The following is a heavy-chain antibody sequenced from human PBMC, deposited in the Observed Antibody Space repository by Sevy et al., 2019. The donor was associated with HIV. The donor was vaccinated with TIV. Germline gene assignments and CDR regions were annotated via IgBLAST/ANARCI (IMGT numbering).Heavy chain of an antibody. D-gene: IGHD3-22*01. Sequence: SETLSLTCTVSGGSISSYYWSWIRQPPGKGLEWIGYIYYSGSTNYNPTLNSRVTISVDTSKNQFSLKLSSVTAADTAVYYCARGGGGYYPPYFDYWGQGTLVTVSS. CDR3: ARGGGGYYPPYFDY. CDR2: IYYSGST. J-gene: IGHJ4*02. CDR1: GGSISSYY. V-gene: IGHV4-59*01.